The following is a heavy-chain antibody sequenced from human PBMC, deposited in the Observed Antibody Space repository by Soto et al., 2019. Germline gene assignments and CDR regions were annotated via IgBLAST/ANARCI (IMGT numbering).Heavy chain of an antibody. CDR3: ARGSAVTTLGGNEYYYYYMDV. D-gene: IGHD3-16*01. V-gene: IGHV1-8*01. CDR1: GYTFTSYD. J-gene: IGHJ6*03. CDR2: MNPNSGNT. Sequence: ASVKVSCKASGYTFTSYDINWVRQATGQGLEGMGWMNPNSGNTGYAQKFKGRVTMTRNTSISTAYMELSSLRSEDTAVYYCARGSAVTTLGGNEYYYYYMDVWGKGTTVTVSS.